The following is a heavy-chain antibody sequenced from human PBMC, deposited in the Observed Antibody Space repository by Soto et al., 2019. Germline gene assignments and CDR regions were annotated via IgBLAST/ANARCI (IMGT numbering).Heavy chain of an antibody. CDR2: ISSSSSYI. CDR1: GFTFSSYS. Sequence: GGSLSLSCAASGFTFSSYSMNWVRQAPGKGLEWVSSISSSSSYIYYADSVKGRFTISRDNAKNSLYLQMNSLRAEDTAVYYCARDRTPRPYYYGSGSYYAFDIWGQGTMVTVSS. CDR3: ARDRTPRPYYYGSGSYYAFDI. J-gene: IGHJ3*02. V-gene: IGHV3-21*01. D-gene: IGHD3-10*01.